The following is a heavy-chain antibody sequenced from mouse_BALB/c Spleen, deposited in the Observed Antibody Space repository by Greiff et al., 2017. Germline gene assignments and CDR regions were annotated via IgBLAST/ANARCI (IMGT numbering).Heavy chain of an antibody. J-gene: IGHJ1*01. V-gene: IGHV1-15*01. CDR3: TRRGLRWYFDV. CDR1: GYTFTDYE. Sequence: VQRVESGAELVRPGASVTLSCKASGYTFTDYEMHWVKQTPVHGLEWIGAIDPETGGTAYNQKFKGKATLTADKSSSTAYMELRSLTSEASAVYYSTRRGLRWYFDVWGAGTTVTVSA. D-gene: IGHD2-2*01. CDR2: IDPETGGT.